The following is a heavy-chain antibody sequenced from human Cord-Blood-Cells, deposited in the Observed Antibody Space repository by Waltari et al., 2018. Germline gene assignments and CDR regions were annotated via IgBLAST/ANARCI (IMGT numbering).Heavy chain of an antibody. CDR1: GFTFSSYA. D-gene: IGHD7-27*01. CDR2: ISYDGSNK. CDR3: ARDPGDLKSFDY. V-gene: IGHV3-30-3*01. J-gene: IGHJ4*02. Sequence: QVQLVESGGGVVQPGRSLRLSCAASGFTFSSYAMHWVRQAPGKGLEWVAVISYDGSNKYYADSVKGRFTISRDNSKNPLYLQMNSLRAEDTAVYYCARDPGDLKSFDYWGQGTLVTVSS.